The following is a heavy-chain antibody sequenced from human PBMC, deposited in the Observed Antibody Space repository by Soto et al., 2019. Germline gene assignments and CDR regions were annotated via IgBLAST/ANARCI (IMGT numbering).Heavy chain of an antibody. CDR3: ARAKYYGSPGDFDY. Sequence: EVQLVESGGGLVQPGGSLRLSCAASGFTFSSYSMNWVRQAPGKGLEWVSYISSSSSTIYYADSVKGRFTISRDNAKNSLYLQMSSLRAEDTAVYFCARAKYYGSPGDFDYWGQGTLVTVSS. V-gene: IGHV3-48*01. CDR2: ISSSSSTI. D-gene: IGHD3-10*01. CDR1: GFTFSSYS. J-gene: IGHJ4*02.